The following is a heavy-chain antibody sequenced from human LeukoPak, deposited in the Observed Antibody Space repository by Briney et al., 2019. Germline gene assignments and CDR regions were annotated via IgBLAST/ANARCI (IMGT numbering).Heavy chain of an antibody. J-gene: IGHJ6*03. V-gene: IGHV4-59*01. D-gene: IGHD4-17*01. Sequence: SETLSLTCTVSGGSISSYYWSWIRQPPGKGLEWIGYIYYSGSTNYNPSLKSRVTISVDTSKNQFSLKLSSVTAADTAVYYCAREPRATTVTHYANYYYYYMDVWGKGTTVTVSS. CDR3: AREPRATTVTHYANYYYYYMDV. CDR1: GGSISSYY. CDR2: IYYSGST.